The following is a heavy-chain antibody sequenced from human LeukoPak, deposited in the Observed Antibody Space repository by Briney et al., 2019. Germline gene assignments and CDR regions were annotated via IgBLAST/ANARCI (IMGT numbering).Heavy chain of an antibody. CDR1: GGSISSGSYY. V-gene: IGHV4-61*02. D-gene: IGHD2-2*01. CDR2: IYTSGSP. J-gene: IGHJ6*03. CDR3: ARSRRDLGYCSSTSCYYYYYMDV. Sequence: SETLSLTCTVSGGSISSGSYYWSWIRQPAGKGLEWIGRIYTSGSPNYNPSLKSRVTISVDTSKNQFSLKLSSVTAADTAVYYCARSRRDLGYCSSTSCYYYYYMDVWGKGTTVTASS.